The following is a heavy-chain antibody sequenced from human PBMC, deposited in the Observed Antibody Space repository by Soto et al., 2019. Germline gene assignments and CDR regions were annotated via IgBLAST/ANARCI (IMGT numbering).Heavy chain of an antibody. CDR1: GFTCSSYA. CDR3: AKGHYDFWSGYTYYYYGMDV. D-gene: IGHD3-3*01. V-gene: IGHV3-23*01. J-gene: IGHJ6*02. Sequence: GGSLRLSCAASGFTCSSYAMSWVRQAPGKGLEWVSAISGSGGSTYYADSVKGRFTISRDNSKNTLYLQMNSLRAEDTAVYYCAKGHYDFWSGYTYYYYGMDVWGQGTTVTVSS. CDR2: ISGSGGST.